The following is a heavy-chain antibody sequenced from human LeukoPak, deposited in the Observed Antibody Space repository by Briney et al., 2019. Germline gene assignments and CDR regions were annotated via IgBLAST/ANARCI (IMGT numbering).Heavy chain of an antibody. V-gene: IGHV1-46*01. CDR3: ARDLIRWSGLDY. CDR1: GYTFTNYY. J-gene: IGHJ4*02. CDR2: INPSGGST. D-gene: IGHD4-23*01. Sequence: GASVKVSCKASGYTFTNYYMHWVRQAPGQGLEWMGIINPSGGSTTYAQKFQGRVTMTRDTSTSTVYMELSSLRSEDTAVYYCARDLIRWSGLDYWGQGTLVTVSS.